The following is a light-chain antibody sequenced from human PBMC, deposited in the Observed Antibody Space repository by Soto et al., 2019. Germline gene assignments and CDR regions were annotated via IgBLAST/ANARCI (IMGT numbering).Light chain of an antibody. J-gene: IGLJ2*01. V-gene: IGLV2-14*01. Sequence: QSALTQPASVSGSPGQSITISCTGTSSDVGSYNYVSWYQQHPGKAPKLMIYDVSNRPSGVSNRFSGSKSGNTAFLTISGLQAEDEADYYCSSYTGSNTLVFGGGTKLTVL. CDR2: DVS. CDR3: SSYTGSNTLV. CDR1: SSDVGSYNY.